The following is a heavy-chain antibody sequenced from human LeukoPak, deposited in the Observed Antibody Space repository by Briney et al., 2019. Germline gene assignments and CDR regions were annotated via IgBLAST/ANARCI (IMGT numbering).Heavy chain of an antibody. Sequence: SETLSLTCTVSGGSISSYYWSWIRQPPGKGLEWIGSMYYSGTTYYNPSLKSRVTISVDTSKNQFSLKLSPVIVADTAVFYCARQRSSSWYNFDYWGQGTLVTVSS. D-gene: IGHD6-13*01. CDR1: GGSISSYY. J-gene: IGHJ4*02. CDR2: MYYSGTT. CDR3: ARQRSSSWYNFDY. V-gene: IGHV4-39*01.